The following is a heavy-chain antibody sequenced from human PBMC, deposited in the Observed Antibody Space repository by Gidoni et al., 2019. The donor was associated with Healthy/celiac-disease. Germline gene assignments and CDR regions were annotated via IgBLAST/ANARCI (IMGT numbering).Heavy chain of an antibody. CDR2: IKQDGSEK. V-gene: IGHV3-7*03. CDR3: ARDRSGSYLSYYYGMDV. D-gene: IGHD3-10*01. J-gene: IGHJ6*02. Sequence: EVQLVESGGGLVQPGGSLRLSCAASGFTFSSYWMGWVRQAQGKGLEWVANIKQDGSEKYYVDSVKGRFTISRDNAKNSLYLQMNSLRAEDTAVYYCARDRSGSYLSYYYGMDVWGQGTTVTVSS. CDR1: GFTFSSYW.